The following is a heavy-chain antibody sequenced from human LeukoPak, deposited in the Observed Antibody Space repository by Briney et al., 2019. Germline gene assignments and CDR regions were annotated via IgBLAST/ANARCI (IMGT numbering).Heavy chain of an antibody. CDR3: ARVWDGGYVRPLFDY. V-gene: IGHV1-2*02. CDR2: INPNSGGT. CDR1: GYTFTGYY. D-gene: IGHD5-12*01. J-gene: IGHJ4*02. Sequence: ASVKVSCKASGYTFTGYYMHWVRQAPGQGLEWMGWINPNSGGTNYAQKFQGRVTMTRDTSISTAYMELSRLRSDDTAVYYCARVWDGGYVRPLFDYWGQGTLVTVSS.